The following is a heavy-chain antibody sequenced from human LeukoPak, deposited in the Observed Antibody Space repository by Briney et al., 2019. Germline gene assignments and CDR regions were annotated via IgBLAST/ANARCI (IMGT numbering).Heavy chain of an antibody. CDR1: GYIFTSYY. J-gene: IGHJ3*02. CDR3: ATDTTRWLPHDAFDI. D-gene: IGHD4-23*01. V-gene: IGHV1-46*01. CDR2: INPSGGST. Sequence: GASVKVSCKASGYIFTSYYMHWVRQASGQGLEWMGIINPSGGSTSYAQKFQGRVTMTRDTFTSTVYMELSSLRSEDTAVYYCATDTTRWLPHDAFDIWGQGTMVTVSS.